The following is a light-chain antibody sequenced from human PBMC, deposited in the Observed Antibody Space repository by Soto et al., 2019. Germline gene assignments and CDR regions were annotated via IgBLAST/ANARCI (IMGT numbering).Light chain of an antibody. CDR1: QSVSRSY. Sequence: EIVLAQSPATLSLSPGDRATLSCGASQSVSRSYLAWYQQKHGLAPRLIIYDASTRATGIPDRFSVIGSGTDFTINIGRLEPEDGQVYDCQQSGSSPITFGQGTRLEI. J-gene: IGKJ5*01. CDR3: QQSGSSPIT. V-gene: IGKV3D-20*01. CDR2: DAS.